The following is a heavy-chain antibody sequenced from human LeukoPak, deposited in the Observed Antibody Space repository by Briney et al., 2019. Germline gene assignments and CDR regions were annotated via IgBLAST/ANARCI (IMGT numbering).Heavy chain of an antibody. CDR2: IYYSGST. Sequence: SETLSLTCAVYGGSFSGYYWSWIRQPPGKGLEWIGSIYYSGSTYYNPSLKSRVTISVDTSKNQFSLKLSSVTAADTAVYYCATYPPLAGYSSSWYEYWGQGTLVTVSS. CDR1: GGSFSGYY. D-gene: IGHD6-13*01. J-gene: IGHJ4*02. V-gene: IGHV4-34*01. CDR3: ATYPPLAGYSSSWYEY.